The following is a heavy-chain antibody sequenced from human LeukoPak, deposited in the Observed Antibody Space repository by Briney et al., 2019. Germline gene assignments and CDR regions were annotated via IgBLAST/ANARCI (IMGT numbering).Heavy chain of an antibody. J-gene: IGHJ5*02. D-gene: IGHD6-19*01. CDR3: AREGSGWLPNS. V-gene: IGHV3-48*04. Sequence: GGSLRLSCAASGFIFNSYSMNWVRQAPGKGLEWVSYISNDGGTIYYADSVKGRFTISRDNSKNSLYLQMNSLSADDTAVYYCAREGSGWLPNSWGQGTLVTVSS. CDR2: ISNDGGTI. CDR1: GFIFNSYS.